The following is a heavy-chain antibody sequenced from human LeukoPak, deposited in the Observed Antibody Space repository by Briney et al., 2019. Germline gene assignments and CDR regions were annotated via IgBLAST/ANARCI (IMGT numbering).Heavy chain of an antibody. V-gene: IGHV3-7*01. Sequence: GGSLRLSCAASGFTFSSYWMSWVRQAPGKGLEWVANIKQDGSEKYYVDSVKGRFTISRDNAKNSLYLQMNSLRAEGTAVYYCARVWELPDFDYWGQGTLVTVSS. CDR1: GFTFSSYW. CDR2: IKQDGSEK. D-gene: IGHD1-26*01. J-gene: IGHJ4*02. CDR3: ARVWELPDFDY.